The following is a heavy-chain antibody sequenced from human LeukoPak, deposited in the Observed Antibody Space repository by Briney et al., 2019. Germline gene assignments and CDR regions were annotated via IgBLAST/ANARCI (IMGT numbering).Heavy chain of an antibody. CDR1: GGSISSSTYY. CDR3: AREIGGYDILTGYYTVKYYFDY. D-gene: IGHD3-9*01. Sequence: SETLSLTCTVSGGSISSSTYYWGWIRQPPGKGLEWIGNIFYSGSTYYNPSLKSRVTVSVDTSKNQLSLKLSSVTAADTAVYYCAREIGGYDILTGYYTVKYYFDYWGQGTLVTVSS. J-gene: IGHJ4*02. V-gene: IGHV4-39*01. CDR2: IFYSGST.